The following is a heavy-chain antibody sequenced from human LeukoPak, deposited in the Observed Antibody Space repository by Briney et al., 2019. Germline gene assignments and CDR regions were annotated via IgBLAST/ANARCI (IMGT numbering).Heavy chain of an antibody. J-gene: IGHJ4*02. CDR1: GYIFTSFG. CDR2: ISAYNGNT. Sequence: ASVKVSCKASGYIFTSFGISWVRQAPGQGLEWVGWISAYNGNTKNAQKLQGRVTMTTDTSTSTAYMELRSLRSDDTAVYYCATVGGVKTSKSKYYFDYWGQGTLVTVSS. D-gene: IGHD3-16*01. CDR3: ATVGGVKTSKSKYYFDY. V-gene: IGHV1-18*01.